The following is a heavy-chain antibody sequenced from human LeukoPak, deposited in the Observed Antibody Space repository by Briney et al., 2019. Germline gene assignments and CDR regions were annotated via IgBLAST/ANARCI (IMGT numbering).Heavy chain of an antibody. D-gene: IGHD2-2*01. CDR1: GFTFSSYA. V-gene: IGHV3-23*01. Sequence: GGSLRLSCAASGFTFSSYAMSWVRQAPGKGLEWVSGITGSGASTYYADSVKGRFTISRDNSKNTLYLQMNSLRAEDTAVYYCAKDGYYCSSTSCYLDNWGQGTLVTVSS. J-gene: IGHJ4*02. CDR2: ITGSGAST. CDR3: AKDGYYCSSTSCYLDN.